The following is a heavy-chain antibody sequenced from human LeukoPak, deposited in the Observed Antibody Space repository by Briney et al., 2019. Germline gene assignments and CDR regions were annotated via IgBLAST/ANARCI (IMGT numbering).Heavy chain of an antibody. D-gene: IGHD3-10*01. V-gene: IGHV1-2*02. CDR2: INPHSGDT. J-gene: IGHJ4*02. Sequence: ASVKVSCKASGYTFTASYMHWVRQAPGQGLEWMGWINPHSGDTNYAQNFRGRVTMTRGTSISTAYMELSRLRSDDTAVYYCARTSGTLSIDYWGQGTLVTVSS. CDR1: GYTFTASY. CDR3: ARTSGTLSIDY.